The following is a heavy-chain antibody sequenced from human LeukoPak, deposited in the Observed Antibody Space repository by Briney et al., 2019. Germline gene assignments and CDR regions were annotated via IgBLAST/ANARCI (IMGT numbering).Heavy chain of an antibody. J-gene: IGHJ6*03. D-gene: IGHD4-17*01. Sequence: GGSLRLSCAASGFTFSDYYMSWIRQALGKGLEWVSYISSSGSTIYYADSVKGRFTISRDNAKKSLYLQMNSLRAEDTAVYYCARYPYIDFGDYYYYMDVWGKGTTVTISS. CDR1: GFTFSDYY. V-gene: IGHV3-11*04. CDR2: ISSSGSTI. CDR3: ARYPYIDFGDYYYYMDV.